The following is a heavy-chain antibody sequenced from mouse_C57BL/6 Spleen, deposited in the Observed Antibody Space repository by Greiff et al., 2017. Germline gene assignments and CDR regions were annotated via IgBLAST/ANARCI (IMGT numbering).Heavy chain of an antibody. V-gene: IGHV5-4*03. D-gene: IGHD1-1*01. CDR1: GFTFSSYA. J-gene: IGHJ2*01. Sequence: EVKVVESGGGLVKPGGSLKLSCAASGFTFSSYAMSWVRQTPEKRLEWVATISDGGSYTYYPDNVKGRFTISRDNAKNNLYLQMSHLKSEDTAMYYCARGGANYYGSSFDYWGQGTTRTVSS. CDR3: ARGGANYYGSSFDY. CDR2: ISDGGSYT.